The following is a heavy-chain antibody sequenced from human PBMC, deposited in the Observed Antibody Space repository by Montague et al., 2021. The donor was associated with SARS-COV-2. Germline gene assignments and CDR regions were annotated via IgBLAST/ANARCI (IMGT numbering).Heavy chain of an antibody. Sequence: SETLSLTCTVSGGSMARSPDYWAWLRQPPGGGLGWIATIHYGGGNYYNLSLQSRVDISVDTSQNQLSLTLASVTAADTAVYYCAKLGYCRGGACFRGGFEFWGQGSLVPVSS. CDR1: GGSMARSPDY. J-gene: IGHJ4*02. CDR2: IHYGGGN. CDR3: AKLGYCRGGACFRGGFEF. D-gene: IGHD2-15*01. V-gene: IGHV4-39*01.